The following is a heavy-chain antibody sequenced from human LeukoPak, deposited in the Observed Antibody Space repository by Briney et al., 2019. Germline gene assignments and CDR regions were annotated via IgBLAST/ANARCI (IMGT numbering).Heavy chain of an antibody. J-gene: IGHJ5*02. CDR3: ARSDWFDP. CDR2: IISDGSSA. CDR1: GFTFSDYW. Sequence: QPGRSLRLSCAASGFTFSDYWMHWVRHAPGKGLVWVSRIISDGSSATYADSVKGRFTVSRDNAKNTMYLQMSSLRTEDTAVYYCARSDWFDPWGQGTLVTVSS. V-gene: IGHV3-74*01.